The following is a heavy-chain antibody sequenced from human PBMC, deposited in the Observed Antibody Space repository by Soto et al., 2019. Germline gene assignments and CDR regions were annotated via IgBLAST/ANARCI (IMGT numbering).Heavy chain of an antibody. CDR1: GGSISSYY. D-gene: IGHD4-17*01. CDR3: ARRYGRAFDI. CDR2: IYYSGST. V-gene: IGHV4-59*08. J-gene: IGHJ3*02. Sequence: QVQLQESGPGLVKPSETLSLTCTVSGGSISSYYWSWIRQPPGKGLEWIGYIYYSGSTNYNPSLTSRVTISVATSKNPFSLKLSSVTAADTAVYYSARRYGRAFDIWGQGTMVTVSS.